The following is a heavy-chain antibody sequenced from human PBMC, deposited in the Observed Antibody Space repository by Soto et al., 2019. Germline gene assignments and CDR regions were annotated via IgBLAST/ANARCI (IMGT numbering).Heavy chain of an antibody. V-gene: IGHV3-11*01. CDR2: ISSSGSTI. J-gene: IGHJ3*02. D-gene: IGHD3-10*01. Sequence: GGSLRLSCAASGFTFSDYYMSWIRQAPGKGLEWVSYISSSGSTIYYADSVKGRFTNSRDNAKNSLYLQMNSLRAEDTAVYYCASLRLLWFGELGDEHDAFDIWGQGTMVTVSS. CDR3: ASLRLLWFGELGDEHDAFDI. CDR1: GFTFSDYY.